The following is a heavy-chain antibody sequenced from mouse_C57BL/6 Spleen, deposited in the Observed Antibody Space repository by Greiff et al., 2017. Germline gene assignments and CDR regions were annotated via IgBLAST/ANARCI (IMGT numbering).Heavy chain of an antibody. CDR3: ARSGHYAMDY. CDR2: IDPSDSET. CDR1: GYTFTSYW. V-gene: IGHV1-52*01. Sequence: VQLQQPGAELVRPGSSVKLSCKASGYTFTSYWMHWVKQRPIQGLEWIGNIDPSDSETHYNQKFKDKATLTVDKSSSTAYMQLSSLTSEDSAVYYCARSGHYAMDYWGRGTSVTVSS. D-gene: IGHD4-1*01. J-gene: IGHJ4*01.